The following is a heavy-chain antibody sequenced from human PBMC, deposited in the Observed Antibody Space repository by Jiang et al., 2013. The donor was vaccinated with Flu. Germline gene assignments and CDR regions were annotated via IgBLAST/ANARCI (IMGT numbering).Heavy chain of an antibody. CDR2: IYTSGST. J-gene: IGHJ4*02. CDR1: GGSISSGSYY. D-gene: IGHD6-19*01. V-gene: IGHV4-61*02. Sequence: GPGLVKPSQTLSLTCTVSGGSISSGSYYWSWIRQPAGKGLEWIGRIYTSGSTNYNPSLKSRVTISVDTSKNQFSLKLSSVTAADTAVYYCARGNIAVAVYYFDYWGQGTLVTVSS. CDR3: ARGNIAVAVYYFDY.